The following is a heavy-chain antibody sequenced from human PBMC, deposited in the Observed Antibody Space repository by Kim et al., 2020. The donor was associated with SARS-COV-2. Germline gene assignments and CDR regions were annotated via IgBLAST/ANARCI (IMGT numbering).Heavy chain of an antibody. J-gene: IGHJ4*02. Sequence: YENSVKTRFTESRDNGKKSLYLQRNSLGAEDTAVYYCARYSEGSGTLGTYWGQGTLVTVSS. D-gene: IGHD3-10*01. V-gene: IGHV3-7*01. CDR3: ARYSEGSGTLGTY.